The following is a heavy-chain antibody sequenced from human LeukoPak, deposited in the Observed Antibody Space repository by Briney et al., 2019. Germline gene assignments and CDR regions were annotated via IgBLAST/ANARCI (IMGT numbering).Heavy chain of an antibody. V-gene: IGHV3-30*18. CDR2: ISYDGSNK. CDR1: GFTLSSYG. D-gene: IGHD6-19*01. CDR3: AKGGYSSGWYFDY. J-gene: IGHJ4*02. Sequence: GGSLRLSCAASGFTLSSYGMHWVRQAPGKGLEWVAVISYDGSNKYYADSVKGRFTISRDNSKNTLYLQMNSLRAEDTAVYYCAKGGYSSGWYFDYWGQGTLVTVSS.